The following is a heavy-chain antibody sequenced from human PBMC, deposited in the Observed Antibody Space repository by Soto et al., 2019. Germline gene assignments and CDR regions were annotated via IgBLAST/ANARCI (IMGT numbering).Heavy chain of an antibody. V-gene: IGHV4-31*03. J-gene: IGHJ4*02. CDR1: GGSISSGGYY. CDR2: IYYSGST. D-gene: IGHD4-17*01. CDR3: AAYGVLRATLDY. Sequence: PSETLSLTCTASGGSISSGGYYWSWIRQHPGKGLEWIGYIYYSGSTYYNPSLKSRVTISVDTSKNQFSLKLSSVTAADTAVYYCAAYGVLRATLDYWGQGTLVTVSS.